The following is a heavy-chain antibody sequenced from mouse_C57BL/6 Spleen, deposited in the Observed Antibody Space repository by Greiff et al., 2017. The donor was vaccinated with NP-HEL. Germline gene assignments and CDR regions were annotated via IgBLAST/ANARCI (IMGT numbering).Heavy chain of an antibody. CDR1: GFTFSDYG. CDR3: ARRIYYYGSSYGYWYFDV. V-gene: IGHV5-17*01. J-gene: IGHJ1*03. D-gene: IGHD1-1*01. CDR2: ISSGSSTI. Sequence: EVQLQESGGGLVKPGGSLKLSCAASGFTFSDYGMHWVRQAPEKGLEWVAYISSGSSTIYYADTVKGRFTISRDNAKNTLFLQMTSLRSEDTAMYYCARRIYYYGSSYGYWYFDVWGTGTTVTVSS.